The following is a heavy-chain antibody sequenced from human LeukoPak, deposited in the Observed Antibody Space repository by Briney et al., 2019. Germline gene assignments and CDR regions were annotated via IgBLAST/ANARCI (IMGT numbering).Heavy chain of an antibody. D-gene: IGHD7-27*01. J-gene: IGHJ4*02. CDR3: ARVGSGWGNLFDY. CDR1: GGSISSYY. Sequence: SETLSLTCTVSGGSISSYYWSWIRQPPGKGLEWIGYIYYSGSTNYNPSLKSRVTISVGTSKNQFSLKLSSVTAADTAVYYCARVGSGWGNLFDYWGQGTLVTVSS. CDR2: IYYSGST. V-gene: IGHV4-59*01.